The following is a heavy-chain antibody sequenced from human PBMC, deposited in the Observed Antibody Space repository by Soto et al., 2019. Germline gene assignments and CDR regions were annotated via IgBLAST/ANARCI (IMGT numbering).Heavy chain of an antibody. CDR1: GASVSSGSYF. CDR3: ARHTPAISISDH. D-gene: IGHD2-15*01. Sequence: PSETLSLTCTVSGASVSSGSYFWNWVRQPPGKGLEWIGYIYYTGSTNYNPSLKSRVTISVDTSRNQLSLKLNSVTAADTAVYYCARHTPAISISDHWGQGTLVTVSS. CDR2: IYYTGST. J-gene: IGHJ4*02. V-gene: IGHV4-61*01.